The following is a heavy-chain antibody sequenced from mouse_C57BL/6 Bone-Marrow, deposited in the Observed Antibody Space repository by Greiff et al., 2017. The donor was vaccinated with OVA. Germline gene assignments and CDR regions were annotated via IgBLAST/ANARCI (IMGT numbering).Heavy chain of an antibody. D-gene: IGHD1-1*01. V-gene: IGHV1-59*01. CDR3: ARALYYGSLAWFAD. CDR1: GYTFTSYW. CDR2: IDPSDSYT. Sequence: QVQLQQPGAELVRPGTSVKLSCKASGYTFTSYWMHWVKQRPGQGLEWIGVIDPSDSYTNYNQKFKGKATLTVDTSSSTAYMQLSSLTSEDSAVYYCARALYYGSLAWFADWGQGTLVTVSA. J-gene: IGHJ3*01.